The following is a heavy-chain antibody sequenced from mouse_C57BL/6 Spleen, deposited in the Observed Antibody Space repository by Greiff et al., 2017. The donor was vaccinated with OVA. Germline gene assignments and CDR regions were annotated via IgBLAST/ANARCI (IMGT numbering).Heavy chain of an antibody. CDR2: ISSGSSTI. CDR1: GFTFSDYG. V-gene: IGHV5-17*01. J-gene: IGHJ2*01. Sequence: EVKVVESGGGLVKPGGSPKLSCAASGFTFSDYGMHWVRQAPEKGLEWVAYISSGSSTIYYADTVKGRFTISRDNAKNTLFLQMTSLRSEDTAMYYCARNYYGSKDYWGQGTTLTVSS. D-gene: IGHD1-1*01. CDR3: ARNYYGSKDY.